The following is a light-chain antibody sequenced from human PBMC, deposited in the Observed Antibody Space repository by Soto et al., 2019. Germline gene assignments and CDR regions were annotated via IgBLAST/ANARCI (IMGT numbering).Light chain of an antibody. J-gene: IGKJ2*01. CDR2: AVS. CDR1: QSIGNY. V-gene: IGKV1-39*01. Sequence: DIQMTQSPSSLSASVGDRVTITCRASQSIGNYLNWYQQKPVKAPKLLISAVSSLQSGVPSRFSGSGSGTDFTLTVSSLQPEDFANYYCQQSSSTLMYTFGQGTKLEIK. CDR3: QQSSSTLMYT.